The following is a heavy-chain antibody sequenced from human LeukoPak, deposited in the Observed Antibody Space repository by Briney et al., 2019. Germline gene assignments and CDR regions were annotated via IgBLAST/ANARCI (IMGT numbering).Heavy chain of an antibody. Sequence: PGGSLRLSCAASGFTFSSYSMTWVRQSPGPGLKWFSSISRSSSYIYYTDSVKGRFTISRDNAKTSLCLQMNSVRSEDTAVYYCARAAFDSGAYGFPVPFVWGQGTTVTVSS. J-gene: IGHJ6*02. CDR2: ISRSSSYI. V-gene: IGHV3-21*01. D-gene: IGHD3-22*01. CDR1: GFTFSSYS. CDR3: ARAAFDSGAYGFPVPFV.